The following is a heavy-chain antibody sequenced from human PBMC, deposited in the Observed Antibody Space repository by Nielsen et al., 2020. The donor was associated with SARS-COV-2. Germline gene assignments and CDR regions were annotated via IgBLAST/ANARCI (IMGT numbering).Heavy chain of an antibody. D-gene: IGHD1-7*01. CDR1: GFTFSDYG. Sequence: GGSLRLSCAASGFTFSDYGMHWVRQAPGKGPEWVAVISFEGTNEFYADSVKGRFTISRDNSRNTLYLQMNSLTSQDTAVYYCVKDHTTWNYEYYFGNWGRGTLVTVSS. CDR3: VKDHTTWNYEYYFGN. J-gene: IGHJ4*02. V-gene: IGHV3-30*18. CDR2: ISFEGTNE.